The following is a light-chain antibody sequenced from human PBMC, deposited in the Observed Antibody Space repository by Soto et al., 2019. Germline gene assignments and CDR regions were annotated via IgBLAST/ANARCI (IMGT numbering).Light chain of an antibody. Sequence: QSVLTQSSSASASLGSSVKLTCTLSSGHSSYIIAWHQQQPGKAPRYLMKLEGSGSYNKGSGVPDRFSGSSSGADRYLTISNLQFEDEADYYCGTWDSNTRVLGGGTKVTVL. V-gene: IGLV4-60*02. CDR2: LEGSGSY. CDR3: GTWDSNTRV. J-gene: IGLJ3*02. CDR1: SGHSSYI.